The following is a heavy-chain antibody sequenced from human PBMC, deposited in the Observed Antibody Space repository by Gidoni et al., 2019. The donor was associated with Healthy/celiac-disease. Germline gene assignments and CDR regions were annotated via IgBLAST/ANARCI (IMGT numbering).Heavy chain of an antibody. J-gene: IGHJ6*02. CDR1: GGSFSGYY. CDR2: INHSGST. V-gene: IGHV4-34*01. Sequence: QVQLQQWGAGLLTPSETLSLTCAVYGGSFSGYYWSWIRQPPGKGLEWIGEINHSGSTNYNPSLKSRVTISVDTSKNQFSLKLSSVTAADTAVYYCARGLIRPGYYGSGRSYYYYGMDVWGQGTTVTVSS. D-gene: IGHD3-10*01. CDR3: ARGLIRPGYYGSGRSYYYYGMDV.